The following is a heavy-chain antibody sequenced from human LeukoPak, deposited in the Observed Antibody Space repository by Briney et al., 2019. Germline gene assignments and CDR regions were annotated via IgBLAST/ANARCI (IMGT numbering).Heavy chain of an antibody. J-gene: IGHJ6*04. Sequence: GGSLRLSCAASGFTFSSYWMNWVRQAPGKGLEWVSAISGSGGSAYYADSVKGRFTISRDNSKNTLYLQMNSLRAEDTAVYYCAKPVWFGELSAYYYYYGMDVWGKGTTVTVSS. CDR2: ISGSGGSA. CDR1: GFTFSSYW. D-gene: IGHD3-10*01. CDR3: AKPVWFGELSAYYYYYGMDV. V-gene: IGHV3-23*01.